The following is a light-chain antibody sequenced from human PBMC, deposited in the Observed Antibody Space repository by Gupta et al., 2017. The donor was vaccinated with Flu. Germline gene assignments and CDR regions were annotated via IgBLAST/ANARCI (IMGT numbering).Light chain of an antibody. V-gene: IGLV4-60*03. CDR1: SGHSSYI. J-gene: IGLJ3*02. CDR2: LEGSGSY. CDR3: ETWDSNTRV. Sequence: QPVLTQSSSASASLGSSVKLTCPLSSGHSSYIIAWHQQQPGKAPRYLMKLEGSGSYNKGSGVPYRFSGSSSGADCYLTISNLQSEDEADYYCETWDSNTRVFGGGTKLTVL.